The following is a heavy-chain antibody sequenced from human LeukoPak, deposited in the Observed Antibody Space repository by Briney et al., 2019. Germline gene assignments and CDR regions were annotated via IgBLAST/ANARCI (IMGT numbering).Heavy chain of an antibody. CDR2: IKQDGSEK. J-gene: IGHJ4*02. D-gene: IGHD5-12*01. V-gene: IGHV3-7*01. CDR1: GFTFSSYC. CDR3: ARYSGYDHEHY. Sequence: GGSLRLSCAASGFTFSSYCMSWVRQAPGKGLEWVANIKQDGSEKYYVDSVKGRFTISRDNAKNSLYLQMNSLRAEVTAVYYCARYSGYDHEHYSGQGTLVTVSS.